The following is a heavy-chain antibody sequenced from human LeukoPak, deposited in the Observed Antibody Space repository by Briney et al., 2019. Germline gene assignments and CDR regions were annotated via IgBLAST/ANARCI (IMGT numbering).Heavy chain of an antibody. J-gene: IGHJ6*03. D-gene: IGHD3-10*01. CDR2: IRYDGSNK. V-gene: IGHV3-30*02. Sequence: GGSLRLSCAASGFTFSSYGMHWVRQAPGKGLEWVAFIRYDGSNKYYADSVKGRFTISRDNSKNTLYLQMNSLRTEDTAVYYCARGLLYGSGSYYYYMDVWGKGTTVTISS. CDR1: GFTFSSYG. CDR3: ARGLLYGSGSYYYYMDV.